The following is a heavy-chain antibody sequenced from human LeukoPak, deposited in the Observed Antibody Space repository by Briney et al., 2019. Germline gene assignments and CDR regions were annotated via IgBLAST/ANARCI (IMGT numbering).Heavy chain of an antibody. J-gene: IGHJ4*02. Sequence: GGSLRLSCAASGFTVSSNYMSWVRQAPGKGLEWVSVIYSGGSTYYADSVKGRFTISRDNSKNTLYLQMNSLRAEDTAVYYCARDLVSSGLDYWGQETLVTVSS. D-gene: IGHD2-15*01. CDR1: GFTVSSNY. CDR2: IYSGGST. CDR3: ARDLVSSGLDY. V-gene: IGHV3-53*01.